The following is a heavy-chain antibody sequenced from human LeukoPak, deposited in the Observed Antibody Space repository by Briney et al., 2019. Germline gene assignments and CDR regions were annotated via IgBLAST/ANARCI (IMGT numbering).Heavy chain of an antibody. CDR2: INHSGST. CDR1: GGSLSGYY. V-gene: IGHV4-34*01. Sequence: PSETLSLTCAVYGGSLSGYYWSWIRQPPGKGLEWIGEINHSGSTNYNPSLKSRVTISVDTSKNQFPLKLSSVTAADTAVYYCARVIAAAGSYYYYYYYMDVWGKGTTVTVSS. J-gene: IGHJ6*03. D-gene: IGHD6-13*01. CDR3: ARVIAAAGSYYYYYYYMDV.